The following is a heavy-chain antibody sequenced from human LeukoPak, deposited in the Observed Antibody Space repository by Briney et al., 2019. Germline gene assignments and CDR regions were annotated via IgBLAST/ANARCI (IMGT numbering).Heavy chain of an antibody. V-gene: IGHV5-51*01. D-gene: IGHD3-22*01. Sequence: GEALQISCNGSGYHFTSYWIGWVRQLPGKGLEWMGIIYPGDSDTRYSPSFQGQVTISADKSISTAYLQWSSLKASDTAMYYCARQGGYHDAFDIWGQGTMVTVSS. J-gene: IGHJ3*02. CDR2: IYPGDSDT. CDR1: GYHFTSYW. CDR3: ARQGGYHDAFDI.